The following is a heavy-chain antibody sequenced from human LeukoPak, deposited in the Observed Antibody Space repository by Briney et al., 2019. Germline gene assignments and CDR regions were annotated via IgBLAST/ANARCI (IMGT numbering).Heavy chain of an antibody. CDR2: VYYSGSS. CDR3: ATQMATISARFDN. D-gene: IGHD5-24*01. V-gene: IGHV4-39*01. J-gene: IGHJ4*02. Sequence: SETLSLTCTVSGGSISSSSYYWGWIRQPPGKGLEWIGSVYYSGSSYYKPSLKSRVTISVDTSKNQFSLKLSSVTAADTAVYYCATQMATISARFDNWGQGTLVTVSS. CDR1: GGSISSSSYY.